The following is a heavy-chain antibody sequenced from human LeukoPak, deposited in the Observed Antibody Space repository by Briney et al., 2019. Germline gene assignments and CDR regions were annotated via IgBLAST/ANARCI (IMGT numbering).Heavy chain of an antibody. D-gene: IGHD5-12*01. CDR2: IYYSGST. J-gene: IGHJ4*02. V-gene: IGHV4-30-4*01. CDR1: GGSISSGDYY. CDR3: ASNSYDSSVFDY. Sequence: SETLSLTCTVSGGSISSGDYYWSWIRQPPGKGLEWIGYIYYSGSTYYNPSLKSRVTISVDTSKNQFSLKLSSVTAADTAVYYCASNSYDSSVFDYWGQGTLVTVSS.